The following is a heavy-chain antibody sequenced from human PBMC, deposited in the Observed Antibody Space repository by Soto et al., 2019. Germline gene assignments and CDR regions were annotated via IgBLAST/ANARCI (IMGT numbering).Heavy chain of an antibody. CDR2: IYYSGST. CDR1: GGSISSYY. D-gene: IGHD1-26*01. Sequence: SETLSLTCTVSGGSISSYYWSWIRQPPGKGLEWIGYIYYSGSTNYNPSLKSRVTISVDTSKNQFSLKLSSVTAADTAVYYCAKWGWRFDPWGQGTLVTVSS. CDR3: AKWGWRFDP. V-gene: IGHV4-59*01. J-gene: IGHJ5*02.